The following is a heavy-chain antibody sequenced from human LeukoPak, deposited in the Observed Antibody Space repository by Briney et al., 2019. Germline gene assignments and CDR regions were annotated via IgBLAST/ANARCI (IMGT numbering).Heavy chain of an antibody. D-gene: IGHD3-22*01. Sequence: GASVKVSCKASGYTFTSYAMHWVRQAPGQRLEWMGWINAGNGNTKYSQKFQGRVTITRDTSASTAYMELSSLRSEDTAVYYCARAQFYYYDSSGYYAPLDYWGQGTLVTVSS. CDR2: INAGNGNT. J-gene: IGHJ4*02. V-gene: IGHV1-3*01. CDR1: GYTFTSYA. CDR3: ARAQFYYYDSSGYYAPLDY.